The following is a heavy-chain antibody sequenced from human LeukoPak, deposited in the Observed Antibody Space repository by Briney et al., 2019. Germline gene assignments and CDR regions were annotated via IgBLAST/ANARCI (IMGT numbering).Heavy chain of an antibody. Sequence: PGGSLRLSCAASGFTFSSYAMSWVRQAPGKGLEWVSAISGSGGSTYYADSVKGRFTISRDNSKNTLYLQMNSLRAEGTAVYYCAKAGYSYDNYFDYWGQGTLVTVSS. V-gene: IGHV3-23*01. J-gene: IGHJ4*02. CDR1: GFTFSSYA. CDR3: AKAGYSYDNYFDY. CDR2: ISGSGGST. D-gene: IGHD5-18*01.